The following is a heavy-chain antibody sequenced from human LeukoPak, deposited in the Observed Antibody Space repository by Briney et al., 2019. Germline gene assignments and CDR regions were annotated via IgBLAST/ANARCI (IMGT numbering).Heavy chain of an antibody. CDR2: IYPGDSDT. J-gene: IGHJ6*02. V-gene: IGHV5-51*01. Sequence: GESLKISCKGSGYSFTTNWIGWVRQMPGKGLEWMGVIYPGDSDTRYSPSFQGQVTISADKSSTTAYLQWNSLQASDTAMYYCARHRGAVAATPLTDYYYGMDVWGQGTTVTVSS. CDR3: ARHRGAVAATPLTDYYYGMDV. CDR1: GYSFTTNW. D-gene: IGHD6-19*01.